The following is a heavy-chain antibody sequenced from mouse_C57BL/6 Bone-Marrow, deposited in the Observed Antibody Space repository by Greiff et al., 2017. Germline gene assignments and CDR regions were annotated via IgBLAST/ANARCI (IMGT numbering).Heavy chain of an antibody. Sequence: VQLQQPGAELVRPGSSVKLSCKASGYTFTSYWMHWVKQRPIQGLEWIGNIDPSDSETHYNQKFKDKATLTVDKSSSTAYMQLSSLTSEDSAVYYCARRGVDGYFYFDYWGQGTTLTVSS. D-gene: IGHD2-3*01. CDR3: ARRGVDGYFYFDY. V-gene: IGHV1-52*01. CDR2: IDPSDSET. CDR1: GYTFTSYW. J-gene: IGHJ2*01.